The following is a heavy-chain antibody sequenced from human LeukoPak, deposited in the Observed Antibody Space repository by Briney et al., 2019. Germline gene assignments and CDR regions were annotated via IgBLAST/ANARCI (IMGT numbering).Heavy chain of an antibody. J-gene: IGHJ6*04. Sequence: GGSLRLSCAASGFTFSSYGMHWVRQAPGKGLEWVAVISYDGSNKYYADSVKGRFTISRDNSKNTLYLQMNSLRDEDTAVYYCAERGITMIGGGWGKGTTVTISS. CDR2: ISYDGSNK. V-gene: IGHV3-30*18. D-gene: IGHD3-10*02. CDR3: AERGITMIGGG. CDR1: GFTFSSYG.